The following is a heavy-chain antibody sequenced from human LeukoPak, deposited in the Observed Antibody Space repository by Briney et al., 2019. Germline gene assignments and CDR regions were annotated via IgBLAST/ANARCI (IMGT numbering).Heavy chain of an antibody. V-gene: IGHV3-7*01. CDR2: IKYDGSEK. D-gene: IGHD6-19*01. Sequence: GGSLGLSCAASGFIFSNYWMIWVRQAPGKGLEWVANIKYDGSEKYYVDSVKGRFTISRDNAKNSVYLQMNSLRVEDTAAYYCARDSGSGGPWGQGTPVTVSS. J-gene: IGHJ5*02. CDR3: ARDSGSGGP. CDR1: GFIFSNYW.